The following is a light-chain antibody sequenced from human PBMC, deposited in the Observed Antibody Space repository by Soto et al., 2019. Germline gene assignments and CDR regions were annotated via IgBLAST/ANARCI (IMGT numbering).Light chain of an antibody. J-gene: IGKJ5*01. CDR2: KAS. Sequence: DIQMTQSPSTLSASVGDRVTITCRASKSISSWLAWYQQKPGKAPKLLIYKASSLESGVPSRFSGSGSGTEFTLTISSLQPDDFATYYCQQYNSYLITFGQGTRLEMK. V-gene: IGKV1-5*03. CDR1: KSISSW. CDR3: QQYNSYLIT.